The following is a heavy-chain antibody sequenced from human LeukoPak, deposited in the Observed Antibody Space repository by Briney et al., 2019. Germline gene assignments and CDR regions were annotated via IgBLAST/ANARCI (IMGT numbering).Heavy chain of an antibody. CDR3: TNPRIGY. D-gene: IGHD2-15*01. Sequence: PGGSLRLSCAASGFTFSTYGMHWVRQAPGKGLEWVAFIRSDGSNKYYADSVKSRFTISRDNSKNTLYLQMNSLRGEDTAVYYCTNPRIGYWGQGTLVTVSS. V-gene: IGHV3-30*02. J-gene: IGHJ4*02. CDR1: GFTFSTYG. CDR2: IRSDGSNK.